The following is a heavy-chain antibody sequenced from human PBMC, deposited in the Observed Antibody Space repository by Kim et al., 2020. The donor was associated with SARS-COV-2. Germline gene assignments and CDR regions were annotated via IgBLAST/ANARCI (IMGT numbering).Heavy chain of an antibody. J-gene: IGHJ4*02. CDR3: ARLTEQWLVHFDY. V-gene: IGHV3-11*01. CDR2: ISSSGSTI. CDR1: GFTFSDYY. Sequence: GGSLRLSCAASGFTFSDYYMSWIRQAPGKGLEWVSYISSSGSTIYYADSVKGRFTISRDNAKNSLYLQMNSLRAEDTAVYYCARLTEQWLVHFDYWGQGTLLTVSS. D-gene: IGHD6-19*01.